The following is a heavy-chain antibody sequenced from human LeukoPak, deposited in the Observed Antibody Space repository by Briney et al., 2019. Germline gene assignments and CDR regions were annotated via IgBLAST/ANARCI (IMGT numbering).Heavy chain of an antibody. D-gene: IGHD6-19*01. CDR1: GFTFSTYT. CDR2: ISANSRYT. Sequence: GGSLRLSCEDSGFTFSTYTMNWVRQAPGKGLEWVSSISANSRYTYYANSVKGRFTISRDNAKNSLYLQMNSLRAEDTAVYYCARDSIAVAGTPYFDYWGQGTLVTVSS. CDR3: ARDSIAVAGTPYFDY. V-gene: IGHV3-21*01. J-gene: IGHJ4*02.